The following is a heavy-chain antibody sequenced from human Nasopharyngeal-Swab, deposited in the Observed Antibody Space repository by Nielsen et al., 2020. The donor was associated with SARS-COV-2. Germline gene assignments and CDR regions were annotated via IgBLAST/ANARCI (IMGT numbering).Heavy chain of an antibody. V-gene: IGHV4-34*01. CDR1: NGSFIGYY. D-gene: IGHD2-21*02. CDR2: INHAGTT. Sequence: GSLRLSCGVHNGSFIGYYWTWIRQPPGKGLEWIGEINHAGTTNYTPSLKSRVTMSVDTSKNQFSLKVNSVTAADTAVYYCARRHRSCGGGACPIDYWGQGARVTVSS. CDR3: ARRHRSCGGGACPIDY. J-gene: IGHJ4*02.